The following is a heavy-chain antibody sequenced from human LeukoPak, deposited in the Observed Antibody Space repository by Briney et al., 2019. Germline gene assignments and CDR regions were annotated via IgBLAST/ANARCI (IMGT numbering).Heavy chain of an antibody. J-gene: IGHJ4*02. CDR2: INPNSGGT. V-gene: IGHV1-2*02. CDR1: GYTFTGYY. D-gene: IGHD2-21*02. Sequence: ASVKVSCKASGYTFTGYYMHWVRQAPGQGLEWMGWINPNSGGTNYAQKFQGRVTMTRDTSISTAYMELRSLRSDDTAVYYCARSGGVVTATFYFDYWGQGTLVTVSS. CDR3: ARSGGVVTATFYFDY.